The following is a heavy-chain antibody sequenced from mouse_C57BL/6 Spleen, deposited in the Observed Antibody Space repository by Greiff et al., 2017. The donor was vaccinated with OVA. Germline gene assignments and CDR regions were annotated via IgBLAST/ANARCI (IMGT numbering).Heavy chain of an antibody. Sequence: QVQLKQPGAELVKPGASVKLSCKASGYTFTSYWMHWVKQRPGQGLEWIGMIHPNSGSTNYNEKFKSKATLTVDKSSSTAYMQLSSLTSEDSAVYYCARWGGSVYFDVWGTGTTVTVSS. J-gene: IGHJ1*03. CDR3: ARWGGSVYFDV. CDR1: GYTFTSYW. V-gene: IGHV1-64*01. CDR2: IHPNSGST.